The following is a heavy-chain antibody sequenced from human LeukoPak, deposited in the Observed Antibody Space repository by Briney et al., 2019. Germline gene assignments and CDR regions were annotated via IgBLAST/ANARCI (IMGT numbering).Heavy chain of an antibody. CDR3: AKDRSSGRLYYYYGMDV. J-gene: IGHJ6*02. CDR2: ISGSGGST. D-gene: IGHD3-10*01. V-gene: IGHV3-23*01. CDR1: GSTFSSYA. Sequence: GGSLRLSCAASGSTFSSYAMSWVRQAPGKGLEWVSAISGSGGSTYYADSVKGRFTISRDNSKNTLYLQMNSLRAEDTAVYYCAKDRSSGRLYYYYGMDVWGQGTTVTVSS.